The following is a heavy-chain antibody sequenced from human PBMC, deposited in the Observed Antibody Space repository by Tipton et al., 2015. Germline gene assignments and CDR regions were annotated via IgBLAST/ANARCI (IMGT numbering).Heavy chain of an antibody. J-gene: IGHJ4*02. CDR2: IYYRGNT. CDR3: ARQNFDY. CDR1: GGSINNRTYY. Sequence: TLSLTCTVSGGSINNRTYYWGWIRQPPGKELEWIGSIYYRGNTYYNPSLKSRVTISVDRSKNQFSLRLNSVTAADTAVYYCARQNFDYWGQGMLVTVSS. V-gene: IGHV4-39*01.